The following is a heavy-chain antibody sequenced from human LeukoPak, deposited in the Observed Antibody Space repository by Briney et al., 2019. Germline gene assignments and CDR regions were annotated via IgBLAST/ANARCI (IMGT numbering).Heavy chain of an antibody. J-gene: IGHJ5*02. D-gene: IGHD3-16*01. V-gene: IGHV4/OR15-8*02. CDR1: GGSVSSANW. CDR2: IYIGGSF. CDR3: ARGLNYGLNP. Sequence: PSETLSLTCDVSGGSVSSANWWTWVRQPPGKGLEWIGEIYIGGSFHYNPSLESRVIISIDKSKNQFSLKLSSVTAADTAMYYCARGLNYGLNPWGQGTLVTVSS.